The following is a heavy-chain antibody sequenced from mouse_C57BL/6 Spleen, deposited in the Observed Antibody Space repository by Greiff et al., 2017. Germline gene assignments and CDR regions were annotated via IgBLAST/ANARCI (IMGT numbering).Heavy chain of an antibody. CDR2: IYPRSGNT. Sequence: VKLQQSGAELARPGASVKLSCKASGYTFTSYGISWVKQRTGQGLEWIGEIYPRSGNTYYNEKFKGKATLTADKSSSTAYMELRSLTSEDSAVYFCARERGTTVVAPYFDYWGQGTTLTVSS. V-gene: IGHV1-81*01. CDR3: ARERGTTVVAPYFDY. J-gene: IGHJ2*01. CDR1: GYTFTSYG. D-gene: IGHD1-1*01.